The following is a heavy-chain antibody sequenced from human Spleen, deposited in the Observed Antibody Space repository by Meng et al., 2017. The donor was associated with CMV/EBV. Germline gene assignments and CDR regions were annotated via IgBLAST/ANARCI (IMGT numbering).Heavy chain of an antibody. Sequence: SETLSLTCTVSGGSVNSGGYYWSWIRQPPGKGLEWIGHIYYTGSTKYNSSLKSRVTISIDTSKNQFSLKLSSVTAADTAVYYCAKRQWLVRGVDYYYGMDVWGQGTTVTVSS. V-gene: IGHV4-61*08. D-gene: IGHD6-19*01. J-gene: IGHJ6*02. CDR2: IYYTGST. CDR1: GGSVNSGGYY. CDR3: AKRQWLVRGVDYYYGMDV.